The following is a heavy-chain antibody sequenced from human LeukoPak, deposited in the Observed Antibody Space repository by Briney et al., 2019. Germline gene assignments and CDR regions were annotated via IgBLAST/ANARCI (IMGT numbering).Heavy chain of an antibody. D-gene: IGHD3-22*01. CDR1: GGSMINYY. Sequence: SETLSLTCTVSGGSMINYYWSWIRQPPGKGLEWIGYIYYSGSTNYNPSPKSRVTISVDTSKNQFSLKLNSVTAADTAVYYCAREMYYYNSSAYFGYFDYWGQGSLVTVSS. J-gene: IGHJ4*02. CDR2: IYYSGST. V-gene: IGHV4-59*01. CDR3: AREMYYYNSSAYFGYFDY.